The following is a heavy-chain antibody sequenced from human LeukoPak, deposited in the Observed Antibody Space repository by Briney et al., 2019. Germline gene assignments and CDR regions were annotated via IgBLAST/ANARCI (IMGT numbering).Heavy chain of an antibody. V-gene: IGHV3-21*01. J-gene: IGHJ6*03. CDR3: ARARSGSYYYYYYYMDV. CDR1: GFTFSSYS. D-gene: IGHD1-26*01. Sequence: GGSLRLSCAASGFTFSSYSMNWVRQAPGKGLEWVSSISSSSSYVYYADSVKGRFTISRDNAKNSLYLQMNSLRAEDTAVYYCARARSGSYYYYYYYMDVWGKGTTVTISS. CDR2: ISSSSSYV.